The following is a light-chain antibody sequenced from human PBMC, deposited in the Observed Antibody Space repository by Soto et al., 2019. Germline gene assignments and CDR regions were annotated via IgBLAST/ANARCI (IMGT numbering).Light chain of an antibody. CDR2: DAS. CDR3: QQFAYYPVT. Sequence: IQLIQSPSSLSASVGDSVTITCRASQGISLSLAWFHQKPGEAPTLLIYDASSLERGVPSRFRGSGSGADFTLSINGLRPEDLGAYFCQQFAYYPVTFGQGTRLEI. J-gene: IGKJ5*01. CDR1: QGISLS. V-gene: IGKV1D-13*01.